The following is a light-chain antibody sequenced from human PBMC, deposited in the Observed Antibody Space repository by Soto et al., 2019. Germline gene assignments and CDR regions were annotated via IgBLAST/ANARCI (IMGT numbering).Light chain of an antibody. CDR1: SSDVGAYNY. Sequence: QSVLTQPASVSGSPGQSITISCTGTSSDVGAYNYVSWYQQHPGKAPKLLIYEVSNRPSGVSNRFSGSKSGNTASLTISGLQAEDETDYYCNSFTSSSAWVFGGGTKVTVL. CDR3: NSFTSSSAWV. V-gene: IGLV2-14*01. CDR2: EVS. J-gene: IGLJ3*02.